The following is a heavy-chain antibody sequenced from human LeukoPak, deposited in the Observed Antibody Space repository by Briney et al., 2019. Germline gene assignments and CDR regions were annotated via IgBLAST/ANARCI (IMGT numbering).Heavy chain of an antibody. V-gene: IGHV3-74*01. CDR2: INPDGSVT. Sequence: GGSLRLSCAASGFTFSSYWMHWVRQPPGKGLVWVSRINPDGSVTTHADSVEGRFTISRDNAKNTLYLQMNSLRAEDTAVYYWAKGGAGRYHFDQRGQGTLVTVSS. J-gene: IGHJ4*02. CDR3: AKGGAGRYHFDQ. D-gene: IGHD1-26*01. CDR1: GFTFSSYW.